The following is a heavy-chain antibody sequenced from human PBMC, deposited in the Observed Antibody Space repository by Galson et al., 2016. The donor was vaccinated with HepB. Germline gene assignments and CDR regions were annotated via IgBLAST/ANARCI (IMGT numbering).Heavy chain of an antibody. J-gene: IGHJ1*01. Sequence: SVKVSCKASGDNSSSYAISWVRQAPGQGLEWMGRIIPIFGIVNYAQRFQGRVTITADKSTSTAYMELSSLRSEDTAVYYCARITGEYYDSSGFYYFQYWGQGTLVTVSS. CDR1: GDNSSSYA. CDR3: ARITGEYYDSSGFYYFQY. D-gene: IGHD3-22*01. CDR2: IIPIFGIV. V-gene: IGHV1-69*04.